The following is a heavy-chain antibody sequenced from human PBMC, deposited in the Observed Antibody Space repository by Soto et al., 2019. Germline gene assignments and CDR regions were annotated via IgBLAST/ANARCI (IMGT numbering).Heavy chain of an antibody. CDR3: ARRYYDSSGYSIIHHDAFDI. CDR2: IYYSGST. V-gene: IGHV4-30-4*01. CDR1: GGSISSGEYY. Sequence: SETLSLTCTVSGGSISSGEYYWSWIRQPPGKGLEWIGYIYYSGSTYYNPSLKSRVTISVDTSKNQFSLKLSSVTAADTAVYYCARRYYDSSGYSIIHHDAFDIWGQGTMVTVSS. J-gene: IGHJ3*02. D-gene: IGHD3-22*01.